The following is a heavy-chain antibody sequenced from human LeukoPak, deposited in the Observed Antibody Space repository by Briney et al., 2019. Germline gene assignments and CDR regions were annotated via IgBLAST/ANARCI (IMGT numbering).Heavy chain of an antibody. J-gene: IGHJ6*03. Sequence: SETLSLTCTVSGGSISSYYWSWIRQPAGKGLEWIGRICTSGSTNYNPSLKSRVTMSVDTSKNQFSLKLSSVTAADTAVYYCASDPSNYYYMDVWGKGTTVTVSS. CDR3: ASDPSNYYYMDV. CDR1: GGSISSYY. CDR2: ICTSGST. V-gene: IGHV4-4*07.